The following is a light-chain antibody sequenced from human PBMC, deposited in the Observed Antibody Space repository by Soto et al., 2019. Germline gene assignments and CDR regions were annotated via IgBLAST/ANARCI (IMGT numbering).Light chain of an antibody. CDR3: QSYDSSLSGYV. CDR1: SSNIGAGYD. J-gene: IGLJ1*01. V-gene: IGLV1-40*01. Sequence: QPVLTQPPSVSGAPGQRVTISCTGSSSNIGAGYDVHWYQQLPGTAPKLLIYGNSNRPSGVPDGFSGSKSGTSASLAITGRQAEDEADYYCQSYDSSLSGYVFGTGTKVTVL. CDR2: GNS.